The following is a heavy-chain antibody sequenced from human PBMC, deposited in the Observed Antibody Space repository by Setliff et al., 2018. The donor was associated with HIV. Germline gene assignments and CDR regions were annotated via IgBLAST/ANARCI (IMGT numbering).Heavy chain of an antibody. Sequence: PSETLSLTCTVSGGSISNYYWSWIRQPPGKGLEWIGYISTSGSTKYNPSLKSRVTILVDPSNNQFSLRLSSVTAADTAVYYCARHSDFWSEDAFDIWAQGTVVTVSS. CDR3: ARHSDFWSEDAFDI. D-gene: IGHD3-3*01. CDR1: GGSISNYY. J-gene: IGHJ3*02. CDR2: ISTSGST. V-gene: IGHV4-4*09.